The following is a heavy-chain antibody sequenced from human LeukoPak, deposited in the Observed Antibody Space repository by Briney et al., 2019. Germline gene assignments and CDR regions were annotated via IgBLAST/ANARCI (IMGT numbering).Heavy chain of an antibody. V-gene: IGHV3-21*01. CDR3: ARSTHSWFGCFEF. Sequence: GGSLRLSCETSGFSFSNYPMNWVRQIPGKGLEWVSSISSGSSHIYYAESMKGRFTMSRDNSKNSVTLEMTSLRVEDTAVYYCARSTHSWFGCFEFWGQGTLVTVAS. CDR2: ISSGSSHI. J-gene: IGHJ5*01. D-gene: IGHD3-10*01. CDR1: GFSFSNYP.